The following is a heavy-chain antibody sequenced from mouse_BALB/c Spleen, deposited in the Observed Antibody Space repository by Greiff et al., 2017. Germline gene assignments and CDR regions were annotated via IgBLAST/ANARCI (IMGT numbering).Heavy chain of an antibody. Sequence: EVQGVESGGGLVKPGGSLKLSCAASGFTFSSYAMSWVRQTPEKRLEWVASISSGGSTYYPDSVKGRFTISRDNARNILYLQMSSLRSEDTAMYYCARAVTTVLYYAMDYWGQGTSVTVSS. J-gene: IGHJ4*01. CDR2: ISSGGST. V-gene: IGHV5-6-5*01. CDR3: ARAVTTVLYYAMDY. CDR1: GFTFSSYA. D-gene: IGHD2-12*01.